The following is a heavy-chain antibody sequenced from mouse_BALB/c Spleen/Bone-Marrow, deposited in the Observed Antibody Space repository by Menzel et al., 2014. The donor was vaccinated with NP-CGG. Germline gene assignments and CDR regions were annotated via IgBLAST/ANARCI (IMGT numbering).Heavy chain of an antibody. V-gene: IGHV14-3*02. D-gene: IGHD4-1*01. J-gene: IGHJ4*01. CDR1: GFNIKDTY. Sequence: EVKLMESGAELVKPGASVKLSCTASGFNIKDTYMHWVKQRPEQGLEWIGRIDPANGNTKYDPKFQGKATITADTSSNTAYLQLSSLTSEDTDVYYCARWEYYAMDYWGQGTSVTVSS. CDR3: ARWEYYAMDY. CDR2: IDPANGNT.